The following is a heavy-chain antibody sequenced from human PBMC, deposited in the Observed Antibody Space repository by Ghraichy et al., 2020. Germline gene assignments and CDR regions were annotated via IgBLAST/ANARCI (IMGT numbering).Heavy chain of an antibody. J-gene: IGHJ3*01. CDR3: ARDCRDKSCQGAFDV. CDR2: IQQVGSEK. Sequence: GGSLRLSCVASGFTFSNYWMSWVRQAPGKGLEWVANIQQVGSEKHYVDSVMGRFTISRDNAKNSLFLQMNSLRVEDSHVYYCARDCRDKSCQGAFDVWGQGTTVSVSS. D-gene: IGHD2-15*01. CDR1: GFTFSNYW. V-gene: IGHV3-7*01.